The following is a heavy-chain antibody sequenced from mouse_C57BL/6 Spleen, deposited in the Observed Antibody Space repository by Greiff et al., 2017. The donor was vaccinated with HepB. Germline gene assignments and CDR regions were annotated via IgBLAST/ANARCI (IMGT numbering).Heavy chain of an antibody. CDR3: ARAGNYGSSHWYFDV. D-gene: IGHD1-1*01. CDR1: GYSFTGYY. CDR2: INPSTGGT. J-gene: IGHJ1*03. V-gene: IGHV1-42*01. Sequence: VQLQQSGPELVKPGASVKISCKASGYSFTGYYMNWVKQSPEKSLEWIGEINPSTGGTTYNQKFKAKATLTVDKSSSTAYMQLKSLTSEDSAVYYWARAGNYGSSHWYFDVWGTGTTVTVSS.